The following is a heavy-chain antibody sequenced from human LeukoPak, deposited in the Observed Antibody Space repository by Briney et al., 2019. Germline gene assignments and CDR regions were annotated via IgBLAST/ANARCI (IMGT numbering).Heavy chain of an antibody. CDR1: GFTFSNAW. CDR3: TPDRYAAAGRDDY. V-gene: IGHV3-15*01. D-gene: IGHD6-25*01. Sequence: GGSLRLSYAASGFTFSNAWMSWVRQAPGKGLEWVGRIKSKTDGGTTDYAAPVKGRFTISRDDSKNTLYLQMNSLKTEDTAVYYCTPDRYAAAGRDDYWGQGTLVTVSS. J-gene: IGHJ4*02. CDR2: IKSKTDGGTT.